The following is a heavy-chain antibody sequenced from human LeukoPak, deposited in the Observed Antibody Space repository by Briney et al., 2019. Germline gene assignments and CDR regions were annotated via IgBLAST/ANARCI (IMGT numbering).Heavy chain of an antibody. CDR3: AHRATGQYCSGGSCRPSYYFDY. Sequence: SGPTLVNPTQTRTLTCTFSGFSLSTRGVGVGWIRQTPGKALEWLALIYWNHDTRYSHFLKSRLTITKDTSKNQVVLTMPNMDPVDTATYCCAHRATGQYCSGGSCRPSYYFDYWGQGTLVTVSS. CDR2: IYWNHDT. D-gene: IGHD2-15*01. CDR1: GFSLSTRGVG. J-gene: IGHJ4*02. V-gene: IGHV2-5*01.